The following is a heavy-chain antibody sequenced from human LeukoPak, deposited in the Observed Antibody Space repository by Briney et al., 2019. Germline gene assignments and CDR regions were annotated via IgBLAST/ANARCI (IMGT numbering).Heavy chain of an antibody. CDR2: ISGGGGST. V-gene: IGHV3-23*01. Sequence: GGSLRLSCVASAFTFSSYAMNWVRQAPGKGLEWVSGISGGGGSTYYADSVKGRFTISRDNSKNTLYLQMDSLRAEDTALYYCAKGSGINHYHWIDPWGQGTLVTVSS. J-gene: IGHJ5*02. CDR3: AKGSGINHYHWIDP. CDR1: AFTFSSYA. D-gene: IGHD1-14*01.